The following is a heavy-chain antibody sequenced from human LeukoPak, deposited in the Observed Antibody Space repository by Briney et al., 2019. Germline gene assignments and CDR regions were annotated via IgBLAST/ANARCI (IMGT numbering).Heavy chain of an antibody. J-gene: IGHJ5*02. Sequence: ASVKVSCKASGYTFTSYGIRWVRQAPGQGLEWMGWISAYNGNTNYAQKLQGRVTMTTDTYTSTAYMELRSLRSDDTAVYYCARDRLMVRAVLWYDPWGQGTLVTVSS. V-gene: IGHV1-18*01. CDR3: ARDRLMVRAVLWYDP. CDR2: ISAYNGNT. D-gene: IGHD3-10*01. CDR1: GYTFTSYG.